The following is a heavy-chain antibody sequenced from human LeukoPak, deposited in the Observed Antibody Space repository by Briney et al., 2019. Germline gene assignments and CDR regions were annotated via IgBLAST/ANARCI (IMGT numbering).Heavy chain of an antibody. CDR3: ARARDHIVVVTAYLDY. CDR1: GGSFSGYY. CDR2: INHSGST. Sequence: PSETLSLTCAVYGGSFSGYYWSWIRQPPGKGLEWIGEINHSGSTNYNPSLKSRVTISVDTSKNQFSLKLSPVTAADTAVYYCARARDHIVVVTAYLDYWGQGTLVTVSS. D-gene: IGHD2-21*02. J-gene: IGHJ4*02. V-gene: IGHV4-34*01.